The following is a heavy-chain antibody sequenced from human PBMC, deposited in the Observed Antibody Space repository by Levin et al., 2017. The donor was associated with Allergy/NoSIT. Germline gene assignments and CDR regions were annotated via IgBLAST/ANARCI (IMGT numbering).Heavy chain of an antibody. J-gene: IGHJ4*02. V-gene: IGHV4-4*07. Sequence: SQTLSLTCTVSGDSLTSFYWTWIRQPAGKGLEWIGRIHGTGSTNYNPSLKSRVTMSLDTSKSQFSLKLSSVTAADMAVHYCARGAIEYDDYPVFDYWGQGTLVTVSS. CDR3: ARGAIEYDDYPVFDY. D-gene: IGHD4-17*01. CDR2: IHGTGST. CDR1: GDSLTSFY.